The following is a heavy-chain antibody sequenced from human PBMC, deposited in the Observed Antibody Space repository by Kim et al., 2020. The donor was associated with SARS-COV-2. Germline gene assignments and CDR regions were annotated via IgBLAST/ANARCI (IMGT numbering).Heavy chain of an antibody. J-gene: IGHJ6*02. Sequence: ASVKVSCMASGYTLTTYDINWVRQATGQGLEWMGWMNPNTGQTGYAQKFQGRLGMTSITSRSTANLELRNLRSEDTAVYYCTRGERLGEAFDGLDVWGQGTTVTVSS. CDR2: MNPNTGQT. CDR3: TRGERLGEAFDGLDV. V-gene: IGHV1-8*01. CDR1: GYTLTTYD. D-gene: IGHD1-26*01.